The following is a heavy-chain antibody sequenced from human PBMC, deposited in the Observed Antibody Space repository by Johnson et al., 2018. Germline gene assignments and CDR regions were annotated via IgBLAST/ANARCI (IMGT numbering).Heavy chain of an antibody. J-gene: IGHJ3*02. CDR1: GGSISSYY. D-gene: IGHD4-17*01. CDR2: IYYSGST. CDR3: ARSILATVSRDAVES. V-gene: IGHV4-59*01. Sequence: QVQLQESGPGLVKPSETLSLTCTVSGGSISSYYWRWIRPPPGKGLEWLGYIYYSGSTNYNPSLKSRVTLSVDTTKNQFSLKLSSVTAADTAVYYCARSILATVSRDAVESWGQGTLVTVSS.